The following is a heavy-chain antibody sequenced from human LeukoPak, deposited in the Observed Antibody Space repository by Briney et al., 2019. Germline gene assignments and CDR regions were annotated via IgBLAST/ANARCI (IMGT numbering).Heavy chain of an antibody. CDR3: ARRGGGVVAATWRAFDI. Sequence: WASVKFSCKASGYTFTSYDINWVRQATGQGLEWMGWMNPNSGNTGYAQKFQGRVTMTRNISISTAYMELSRLRSDDTAVYYCARRGGGVVAATWRAFDIWGQGTMVTVSS. J-gene: IGHJ3*02. CDR1: GYTFTSYD. D-gene: IGHD2-15*01. CDR2: MNPNSGNT. V-gene: IGHV1-8*01.